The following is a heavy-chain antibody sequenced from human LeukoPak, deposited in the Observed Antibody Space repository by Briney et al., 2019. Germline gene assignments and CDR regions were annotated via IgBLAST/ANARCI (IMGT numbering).Heavy chain of an antibody. CDR1: GFTFSSYA. CDR3: ARARVFGVVIDY. V-gene: IGHV3-23*01. J-gene: IGHJ4*02. Sequence: GGSLRLSCAASGFTFSSYAMSWVRQAPGKGLEWVSAISGSGGSTYYADSVKGRFTISRDNAKNSLYLQMNSLRAEDTALYYCARARVFGVVIDYWGQGTLVTVSS. D-gene: IGHD3-3*01. CDR2: ISGSGGST.